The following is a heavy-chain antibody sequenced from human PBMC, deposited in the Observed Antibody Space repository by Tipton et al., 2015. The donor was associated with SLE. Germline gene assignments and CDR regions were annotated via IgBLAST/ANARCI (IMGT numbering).Heavy chain of an antibody. D-gene: IGHD3-22*01. Sequence: SLRLSCAASGFTFSSYAMHWVRQAPGKGLEWVAVISYDGSNKYYADSVKGRFTISRDNAKNSLYLQMNSLRAEDTAVYYCARDYYDSSAYFEMGGGGVKDHCYGMDVWGQGTTVTVSS. CDR2: ISYDGSNK. V-gene: IGHV3-30*04. CDR3: ARDYYDSSAYFEMGGGGVKDHCYGMDV. CDR1: GFTFSSYA. J-gene: IGHJ6*02.